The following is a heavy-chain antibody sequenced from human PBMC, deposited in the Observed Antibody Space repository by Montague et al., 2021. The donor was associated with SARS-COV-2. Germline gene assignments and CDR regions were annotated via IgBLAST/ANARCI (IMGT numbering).Heavy chain of an antibody. CDR2: IYYSGST. Sequence: SETLSLTCTVSGGSISSYYWSWIRQPPGKGLEWIGYIYYSGSTNYNPSLKSRVTISVDTSKNQFSLKLSSVTAADTAVYCCARDLGYNWNYYYYYGMDVWGQGTTVTVSS. D-gene: IGHD1-20*01. CDR1: GGSISSYY. J-gene: IGHJ6*02. CDR3: ARDLGYNWNYYYYYGMDV. V-gene: IGHV4-59*01.